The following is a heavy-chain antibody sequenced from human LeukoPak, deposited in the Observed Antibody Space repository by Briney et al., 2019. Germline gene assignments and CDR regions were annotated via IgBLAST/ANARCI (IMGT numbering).Heavy chain of an antibody. D-gene: IGHD6-13*01. V-gene: IGHV3-23*01. J-gene: IGHJ4*02. Sequence: AGGSLRLYCAASGFTFSSYAMSWVRQAPGKGLEWASAISGSGGSTYYADSVKGRFTISRDNSKNTLYLQMNSLRAEDTAVYYCAIVSSSWYRDYWGQGTLVTVSS. CDR1: GFTFSSYA. CDR3: AIVSSSWYRDY. CDR2: ISGSGGST.